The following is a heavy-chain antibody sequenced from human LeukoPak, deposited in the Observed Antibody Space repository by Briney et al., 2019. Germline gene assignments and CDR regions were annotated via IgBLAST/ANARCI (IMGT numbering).Heavy chain of an antibody. CDR2: MNEYGSEI. J-gene: IGHJ5*02. Sequence: GGSLRLSCAVSGFAFSGYSMSWVRQAPGKGLEWVAKMNEYGSEIFYLDSVKGRFTISRDNAKNTLYLQMNSLRAEDTAVYYCARVRKIAVAGCWFDPWGQGTLVTVSS. D-gene: IGHD6-19*01. CDR1: GFAFSGYS. V-gene: IGHV3-7*01. CDR3: ARVRKIAVAGCWFDP.